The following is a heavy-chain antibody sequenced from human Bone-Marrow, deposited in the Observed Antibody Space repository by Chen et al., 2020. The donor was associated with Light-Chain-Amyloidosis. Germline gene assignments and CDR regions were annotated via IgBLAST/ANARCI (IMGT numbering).Heavy chain of an antibody. CDR3: VRTSGTSGSQGLPDY. J-gene: IGHJ4*02. Sequence: QVQLQQWGAGLLNPSETLSLTCAVYGGSFSGYYWNWIRQPPGKGLEWIGEMIPSGSTNYSPFLKSRVTISLDTSQSQFSLNLSSMTAADTAVYYCVRTSGTSGSQGLPDYWGQGTLVTVSS. V-gene: IGHV4-34*12. CDR2: MIPSGST. CDR1: GGSFSGYY. D-gene: IGHD1-26*01.